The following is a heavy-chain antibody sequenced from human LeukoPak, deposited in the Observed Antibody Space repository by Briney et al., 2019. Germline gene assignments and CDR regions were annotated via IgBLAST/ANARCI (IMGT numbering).Heavy chain of an antibody. D-gene: IGHD5-18*01. CDR1: GFTFSSYA. CDR3: AKSRGYSYGPFDY. J-gene: IGHJ4*02. V-gene: IGHV3-23*01. Sequence: PGGSLRLSCAASGFTFSSYAMTWVRQPPGKGLEWVSSISSSGGSTYYADSVKGRFTISSDTSKNTLYLQMSSLRAEDTAIYYCAKSRGYSYGPFDYWGEGTLVTVSS. CDR2: ISSSGGST.